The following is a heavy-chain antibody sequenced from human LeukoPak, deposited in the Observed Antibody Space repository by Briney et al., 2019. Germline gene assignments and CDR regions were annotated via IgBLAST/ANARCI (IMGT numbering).Heavy chain of an antibody. D-gene: IGHD3-10*01. Sequence: ASVTVSCKASGYTFACYYLHWVRQAPGQGLEWMGWVNPNSGGTNYAQKFQGRVTMTRDTSISTAYMELSRLRSDDTAVYYCAREVVRGVIIWFDPWGQGTLVTVSS. CDR1: GYTFACYY. CDR2: VNPNSGGT. J-gene: IGHJ5*02. CDR3: AREVVRGVIIWFDP. V-gene: IGHV1-2*02.